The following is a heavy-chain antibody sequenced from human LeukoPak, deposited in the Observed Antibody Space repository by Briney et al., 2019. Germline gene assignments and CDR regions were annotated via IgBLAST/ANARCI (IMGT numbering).Heavy chain of an antibody. CDR1: GFTFDDYA. V-gene: IGHV3-9*01. J-gene: IGHJ6*04. CDR3: AREPVRMRFMDV. CDR2: ISWNSGSI. D-gene: IGHD3-10*01. Sequence: GGSLRLSCAASGFTFDDYAMHWVRQAPGKGLEWVSGISWNSGSIGYADSVKGRFTISRDNAKNSLYLQMNSLRAEDTAVYYCAREPVRMRFMDVWGKGTTVTVSA.